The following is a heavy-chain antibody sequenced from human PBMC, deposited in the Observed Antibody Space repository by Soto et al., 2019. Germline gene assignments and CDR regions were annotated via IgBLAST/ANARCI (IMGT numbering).Heavy chain of an antibody. V-gene: IGHV3-23*01. CDR1: GFTFSNYA. CDR2: ISGSGGST. Sequence: RGSLRLSCAASGFTFSNYAMTWVRQAPGKGLEWISGISGSGGSTYYADSVKGRFTISRDNSENTLYLQMNSLRAEDTAVYYCAKVGGVPAATTLYYYYYYMDVWGKGTTVTVSS. CDR3: AKVGGVPAATTLYYYYYYMDV. J-gene: IGHJ6*03. D-gene: IGHD2-2*01.